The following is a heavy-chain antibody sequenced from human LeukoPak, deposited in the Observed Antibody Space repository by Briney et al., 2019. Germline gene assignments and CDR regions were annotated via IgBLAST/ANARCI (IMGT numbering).Heavy chain of an antibody. CDR2: ISSSGSTI. CDR3: ARAPPHGLVTPFDY. CDR1: GFTFSDYY. Sequence: GGSLRLSCAASGFTFSDYYMSWIRQAPGKGLKWVSYISSSGSTIYYADSVKGRFTISRDNAKNSLYLQMNSLRAEDTAVYYCARAPPHGLVTPFDYWGQGTLVTVSS. V-gene: IGHV3-11*01. J-gene: IGHJ4*02. D-gene: IGHD4-23*01.